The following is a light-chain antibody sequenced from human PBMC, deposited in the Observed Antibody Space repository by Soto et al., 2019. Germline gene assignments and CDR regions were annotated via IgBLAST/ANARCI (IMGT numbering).Light chain of an antibody. V-gene: IGLV1-47*02. CDR3: AAWDDSLSGFV. Sequence: QAVVTQPPSASGTPGQRVTISCSGSSPNIASNSVFWFQQLPGTAPKLLIYSNGQRPSGVTDRFSGSKSGTSASLAISGLRSEDEADYYCAAWDDSLSGFVFGTGTKLTVL. J-gene: IGLJ1*01. CDR2: SNG. CDR1: SPNIASNS.